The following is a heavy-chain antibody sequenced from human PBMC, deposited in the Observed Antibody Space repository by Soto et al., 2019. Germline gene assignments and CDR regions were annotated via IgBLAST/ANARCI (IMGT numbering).Heavy chain of an antibody. CDR3: ARDYDYIWGSYRYIPAFDI. Sequence: ASVKVSCKASGYTFTSYGISWVRQAPGQGLEWMGWISAYNGNTNYAQKLQGRVTMTTDTSTSTAYMELRSLRSDDTAVYYCARDYDYIWGSYRYIPAFDIWGQGTMVPVSS. J-gene: IGHJ3*02. V-gene: IGHV1-18*01. CDR1: GYTFTSYG. D-gene: IGHD3-16*02. CDR2: ISAYNGNT.